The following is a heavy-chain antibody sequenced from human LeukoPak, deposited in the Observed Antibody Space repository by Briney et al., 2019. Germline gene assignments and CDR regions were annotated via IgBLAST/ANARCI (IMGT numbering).Heavy chain of an antibody. V-gene: IGHV1-46*01. CDR1: GYTFTSYY. D-gene: IGHD3-10*01. Sequence: ASVKVSCKASGYTFTSYYMHWVRQAPGQGLEWMGIINPSGGSTSYAQKFQGRVTMTRDTSTSTVYMELSSLRSEDTAVYYCARALGWGMVRGVIVSTAFDYWGQGTLVTVSS. CDR3: ARALGWGMVRGVIVSTAFDY. J-gene: IGHJ4*02. CDR2: INPSGGST.